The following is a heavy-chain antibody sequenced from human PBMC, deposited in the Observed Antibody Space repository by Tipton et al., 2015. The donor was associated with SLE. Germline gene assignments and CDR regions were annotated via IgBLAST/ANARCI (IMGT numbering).Heavy chain of an antibody. J-gene: IGHJ4*02. Sequence: QLVQSGAEVRKPGASVKVSCKASGYTLISYGITRVRQAPGQGLEWMGWISAYNGITNHAQKFQGRVAMTTDASTSTAYMELSSLRSDDTAVYSCARDKDGYNHNFDSWGQGTLVTVSS. CDR1: GYTLISYG. V-gene: IGHV1-18*04. D-gene: IGHD5-24*01. CDR2: ISAYNGIT. CDR3: ARDKDGYNHNFDS.